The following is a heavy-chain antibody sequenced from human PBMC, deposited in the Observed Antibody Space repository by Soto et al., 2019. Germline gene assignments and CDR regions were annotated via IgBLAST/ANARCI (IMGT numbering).Heavy chain of an antibody. CDR2: IWYDGSNK. V-gene: IGHV3-33*01. J-gene: IGHJ4*02. Sequence: GGSLRLSCAASGFTFSAYDMHWVRQAPGKGLEWVAVIWYDGSNKHYADSAKGRFTISRDNSKNTLYLQVNSLRAEDTAVYYCARSWKPPLYSSLTSFYYSFDSRREG. CDR3: ARSWKPPLYSSLTSFYYSFDS. CDR1: GFTFSAYD. D-gene: IGHD3-22*01.